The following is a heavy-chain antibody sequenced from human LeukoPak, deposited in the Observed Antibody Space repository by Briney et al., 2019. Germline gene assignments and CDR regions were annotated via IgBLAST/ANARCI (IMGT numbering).Heavy chain of an antibody. CDR1: GGTFSNYA. V-gene: IGHV1-69*05. CDR3: ARDSATVTNTYYYYYYMDV. D-gene: IGHD4-11*01. Sequence: SVKVSCKASGGTFSNYAISWVRQAPGQGLEWMGGIIPIFGTANYAQKFQGRVTITTDESTSTAYMELSSLRSEDTAVYYCARDSATVTNTYYYYYYMDVWGKGTTVTVSS. J-gene: IGHJ6*03. CDR2: IIPIFGTA.